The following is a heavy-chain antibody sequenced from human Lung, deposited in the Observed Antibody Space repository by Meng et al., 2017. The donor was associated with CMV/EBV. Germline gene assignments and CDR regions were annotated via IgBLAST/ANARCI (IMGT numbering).Heavy chain of an antibody. CDR3: ARRRGGSGRDC. D-gene: IGHD3-10*01. V-gene: IGHV4-39*01. Sequence: QQLLQEPGPALVHPSETMSLTCTVSVCSISSKGYYWDWVRQPPGKGLEWIGAIYHSGSTSYNPSLQSRVTMFVDTSKNQFSLILTSVTATDTAVYYCARRRGGSGRDCWGQGTLVTVSS. J-gene: IGHJ4*02. CDR2: IYHSGST. CDR1: VCSISSKGYY.